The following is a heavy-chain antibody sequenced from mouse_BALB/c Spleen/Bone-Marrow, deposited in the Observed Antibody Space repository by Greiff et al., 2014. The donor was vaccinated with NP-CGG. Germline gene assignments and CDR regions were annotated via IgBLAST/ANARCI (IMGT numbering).Heavy chain of an antibody. CDR1: GYTFTSYW. Sequence: QVQLQQPGAELVKPGASVKLSCKASGYTFTSYWMHWGKQRPGQGLEWIGEINPSNGRTNYNEKFKSKATLTVDKSSSTAYMQLSSLTSEDSAVYYCAGPYDYWGQGTTLTVSS. V-gene: IGHV1S81*02. J-gene: IGHJ2*01. CDR3: AGPYDY. CDR2: INPSNGRT.